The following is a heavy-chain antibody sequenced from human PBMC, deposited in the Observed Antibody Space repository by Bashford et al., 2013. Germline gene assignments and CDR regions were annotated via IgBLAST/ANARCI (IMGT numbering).Heavy chain of an antibody. J-gene: IGHJ6*02. V-gene: IGHV5-51*01. CDR3: ARQWGXIRTIEGESVYYYYYGYGR. D-gene: IGHD3-10*01. CDR1: GYSFTTYW. CDR2: IYPGDSDT. Sequence: GESLKISCKGSGYSFTTYWIGWVRQMPGKGLEWIGIIYPGDSDTRYSPSFQGQVTISADKSISTAYLQWSSLKASDTAMYYCARQWGXIRTIEGESVYYYYYGYGRRGGQGTTVTVSS.